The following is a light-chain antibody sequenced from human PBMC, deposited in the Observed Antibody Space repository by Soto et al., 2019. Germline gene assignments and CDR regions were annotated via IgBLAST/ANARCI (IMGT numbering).Light chain of an antibody. CDR2: AAS. V-gene: IGKV1-12*01. CDR1: QGMSSC. J-gene: IGKJ2*01. Sequence: DIQMTQSPSSVSASVVDRVTITCRASQGMSSCLAWYQQKPGKAPKHLIYAASSLQRGVTTRFSGSGSGTDFTITISTPKTEDFATYYCHESQSFPPYTFGQGTKLEIK. CDR3: HESQSFPPYT.